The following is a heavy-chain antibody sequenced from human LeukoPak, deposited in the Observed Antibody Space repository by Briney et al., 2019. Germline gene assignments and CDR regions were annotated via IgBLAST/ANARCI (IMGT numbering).Heavy chain of an antibody. J-gene: IGHJ4*02. CDR1: GGSISSSSYY. CDR2: IYYSGST. Sequence: SETLSLTCTVSGGSISSSSYYWGCIRQPPGKGLEWIGSIYYSGSTYYNPSLMSRITISVDTSKNQFSLKLSSVTAADTAVYYCARHYDFWSAYPNFFDYWGQGTLVTVSS. CDR3: ARHYDFWSAYPNFFDY. V-gene: IGHV4-39*01. D-gene: IGHD3-3*01.